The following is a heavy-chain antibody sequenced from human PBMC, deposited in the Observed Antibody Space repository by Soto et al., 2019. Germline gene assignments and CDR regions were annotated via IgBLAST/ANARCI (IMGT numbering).Heavy chain of an antibody. CDR2: INTNTGNP. J-gene: IGHJ6*02. CDR1: GYTFTSYA. CDR3: ARGGGYSYGYAHYYYCYGMDV. Sequence: QVQLVQSGSELKKPGASVKVSCKASGYTFTSYAMNWVRQAPGQGLEWMGWINTNTGNPTYAQGCTARVVVSLDTYVSTAYLQICSLKAEDTAVYYCARGGGYSYGYAHYYYCYGMDVWGQGTTVTGSS. V-gene: IGHV7-4-1*01. D-gene: IGHD5-18*01.